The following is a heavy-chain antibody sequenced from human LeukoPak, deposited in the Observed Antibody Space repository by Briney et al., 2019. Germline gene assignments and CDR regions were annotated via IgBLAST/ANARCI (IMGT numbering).Heavy chain of an antibody. CDR2: ISGRGGST. Sequence: GGALSLSCAACGWTFSSYAMSWVRQAPGKGGEGVSAISGRGGSTYYADSVKGIFTISRDNSKNTLYLQMNRLRAEDTAVYYCAKDAYYDYVWGSYPPDAFDIWGQGTMVTVSS. CDR3: AKDAYYDYVWGSYPPDAFDI. D-gene: IGHD3-16*02. CDR1: GWTFSSYA. J-gene: IGHJ3*02. V-gene: IGHV3-23*01.